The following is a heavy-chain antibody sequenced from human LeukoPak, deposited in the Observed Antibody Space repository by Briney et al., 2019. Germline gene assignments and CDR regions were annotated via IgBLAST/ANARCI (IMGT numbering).Heavy chain of an antibody. CDR3: TSGVAGNFDY. CDR2: ISGSGGST. V-gene: IGHV3-23*01. Sequence: GGSLRLSCAASGLTFSSYAMSWVRQAPGKGLEWVSAISGSGGSTYYADSVKGRFTISRDNSKNTLYLQMNSLRAEDTAVYYCTSGVAGNFDYWGQGTLVTVSS. J-gene: IGHJ4*02. D-gene: IGHD6-19*01. CDR1: GLTFSSYA.